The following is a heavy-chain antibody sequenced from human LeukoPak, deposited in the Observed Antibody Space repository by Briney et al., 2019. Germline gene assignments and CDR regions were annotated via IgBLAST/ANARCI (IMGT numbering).Heavy chain of an antibody. Sequence: ASVKVSCKASGYTFIRDYMHCVRQAPGQGLEWMGIINPSGGSTSYAQKFQGRVTMTRDTSTSTVYMELSRLRSEDTAVYYCARGGYGDRIDYWGQGTLVSVSS. CDR1: GYTFIRDY. V-gene: IGHV1-46*01. CDR3: ARGGYGDRIDY. J-gene: IGHJ4*02. D-gene: IGHD4-17*01. CDR2: INPSGGST.